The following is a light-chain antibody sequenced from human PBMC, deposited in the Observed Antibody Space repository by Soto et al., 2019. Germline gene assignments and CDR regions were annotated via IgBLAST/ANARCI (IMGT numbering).Light chain of an antibody. Sequence: DIQMTQSPSSLSASVGYIVTITCRASQSISSYLNWYQQEPGKAPKLLIYAASSLQSDVPSRFSGSGYGTDLTITISSLQHEDFETYYCQQSYSTTKTFGHGTQVDIK. CDR1: QSISSY. CDR2: AAS. CDR3: QQSYSTTKT. J-gene: IGKJ1*01. V-gene: IGKV1-39*01.